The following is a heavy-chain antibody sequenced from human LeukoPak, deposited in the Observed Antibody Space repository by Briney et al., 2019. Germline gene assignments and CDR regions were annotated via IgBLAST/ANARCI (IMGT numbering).Heavy chain of an antibody. Sequence: ASVKVSCKASGYTFTDDDINWLRQATGQGLEWMGWMNPNSGNTGYAQKFQGRVTMTEDTSTDTAYMELSSLRSEDTAVYYCATDRSGGWFDPWGQGTLVTVSS. D-gene: IGHD2-15*01. J-gene: IGHJ5*02. CDR3: ATDRSGGWFDP. CDR2: MNPNSGNT. V-gene: IGHV1-8*02. CDR1: GYTFTDDD.